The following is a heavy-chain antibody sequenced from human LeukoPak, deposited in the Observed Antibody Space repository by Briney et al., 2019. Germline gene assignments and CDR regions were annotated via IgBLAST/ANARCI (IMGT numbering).Heavy chain of an antibody. Sequence: SETLSLTCAVYGGSFSGYYWSWIRQPPGKGLEWIGEINHSGSTNYNPSLKSRVTISVDTSKNQFSLKLSSVTAADTAVYYCARKRWLQCLDYWGQGTLVTVSS. CDR2: INHSGST. CDR3: ARKRWLQCLDY. D-gene: IGHD5-24*01. J-gene: IGHJ4*02. CDR1: GGSFSGYY. V-gene: IGHV4-34*01.